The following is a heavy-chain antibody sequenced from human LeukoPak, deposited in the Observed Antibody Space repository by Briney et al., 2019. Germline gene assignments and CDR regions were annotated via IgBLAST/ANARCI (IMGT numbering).Heavy chain of an antibody. CDR1: DFLFSSYW. V-gene: IGHV3-74*03. CDR3: ARAQYGWFDP. Sequence: GGSLRLSCAVSDFLFSSYWMHWVRQAPGKGQVWVSRINTDGSATTYADSVKGRFTISRDNAKNTLYLQMKSLRAEDTAVYYCARAQYGWFDPWGQGTLVTVSS. CDR2: INTDGSAT. J-gene: IGHJ5*02. D-gene: IGHD3-10*01.